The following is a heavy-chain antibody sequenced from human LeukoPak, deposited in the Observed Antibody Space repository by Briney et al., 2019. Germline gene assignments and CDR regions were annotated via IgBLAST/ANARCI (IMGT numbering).Heavy chain of an antibody. CDR2: IYYSGNT. CDR3: ARHFHGSGYVDDF. J-gene: IGHJ4*02. V-gene: IGHV4-39*01. CDR1: GGSISSYY. D-gene: IGHD5-12*01. Sequence: PSETLSLTCTVSGGSISSYYWSWIRQPPGKGLEWIASIYYSGNTHYNPSLRSRVTISVDTSTNQFSLKLSSVTAADTAVYYCARHFHGSGYVDDFWGQGTLVTVSS.